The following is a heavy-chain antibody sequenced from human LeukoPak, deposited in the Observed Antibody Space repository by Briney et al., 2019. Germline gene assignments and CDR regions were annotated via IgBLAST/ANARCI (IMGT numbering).Heavy chain of an antibody. CDR3: AREALGSIPSYFQH. V-gene: IGHV4-31*02. Sequence: SETMSLTWTVSGGSISSVGYYWSWIRQHPGKGLEWTGHTYYSGNTYYHPSRKSRVTISLDTSKNHFSLKLNSVTAADTAVYYCAREALGSIPSYFQHWGQGILVTVSS. J-gene: IGHJ1*01. CDR1: GGSISSVGYY. CDR2: TYYSGNT. D-gene: IGHD3-16*01.